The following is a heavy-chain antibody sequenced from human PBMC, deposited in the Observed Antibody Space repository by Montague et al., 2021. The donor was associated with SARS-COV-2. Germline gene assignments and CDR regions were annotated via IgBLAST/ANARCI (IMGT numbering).Heavy chain of an antibody. Sequence: SETLSLTCAVYGGSSSGYYWSWIRQPPEKGLEWIGEINQSGRTNNNPSLKSRVIISVDTSKNQFSLKLSSVTAADTAVYYCARRGSSVWGGTVSAELDYWGQGILVIVSS. CDR2: INQSGRT. CDR3: ARRGSSVWGGTVSAELDY. V-gene: IGHV4-34*01. D-gene: IGHD3-16*01. CDR1: GGSSSGYY. J-gene: IGHJ4*02.